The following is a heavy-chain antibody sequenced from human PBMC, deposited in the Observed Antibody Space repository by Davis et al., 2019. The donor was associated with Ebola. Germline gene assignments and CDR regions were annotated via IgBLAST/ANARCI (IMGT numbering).Heavy chain of an antibody. J-gene: IGHJ6*02. CDR3: ARQPYSSSWYNYYGMDV. D-gene: IGHD6-13*01. V-gene: IGHV4-39*01. CDR2: INHSGST. Sequence: SETLSLTCTVSGGSISSSSYYWGWIRQPPGKGLEWIGEINHSGSTNYNPSLKSRVTISVDTSKNQFSLKLSSVTAADTAVYYCARQPYSSSWYNYYGMDVWGQGTTVTVSS. CDR1: GGSISSSSYY.